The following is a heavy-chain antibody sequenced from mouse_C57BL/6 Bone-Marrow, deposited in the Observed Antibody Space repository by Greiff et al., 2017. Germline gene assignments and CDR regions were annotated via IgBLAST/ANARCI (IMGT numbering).Heavy chain of an antibody. J-gene: IGHJ2*01. CDR3: ARENYGSFFDY. V-gene: IGHV1-64*01. CDR2: IHPNSGST. Sequence: QVQLQQPGAELVKPGASVKLSCKASGYTFTSYWMHWVKQRPGQGLEWIGMIHPNSGSTNYNAKFKSKATLTVDKSSSTAYMRLSSLTSEDSAVYYCARENYGSFFDYWGQGTTLTVSS. CDR1: GYTFTSYW. D-gene: IGHD1-1*01.